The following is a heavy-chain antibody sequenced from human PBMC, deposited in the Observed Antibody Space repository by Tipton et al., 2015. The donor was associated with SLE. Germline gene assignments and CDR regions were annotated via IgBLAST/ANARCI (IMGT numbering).Heavy chain of an antibody. CDR2: IYTSGST. V-gene: IGHV4-4*08. D-gene: IGHD3-10*01. Sequence: TLSLTCTVSGGSISSYYWRWVRQPTGKGLEWIGYIYTSGSTNYKPALTSRVTISVDTSNNQFSLKLSSVTAADTAVYYCASHYGSGSYVPSDYYYYYMDVWGKETTVTVSS. J-gene: IGHJ6*03. CDR3: ASHYGSGSYVPSDYYYYYMDV. CDR1: GGSISSYY.